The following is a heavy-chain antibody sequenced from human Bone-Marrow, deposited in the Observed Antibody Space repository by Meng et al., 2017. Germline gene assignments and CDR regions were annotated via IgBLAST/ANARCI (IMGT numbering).Heavy chain of an antibody. V-gene: IGHV3-66*02. J-gene: IGHJ3*02. CDR3: ARDCSGSNYIFDAFDI. CDR1: GFSVSHNY. Sequence: GGSLRLSCAASGFSVSHNYMSWVRQAPGKGLEWVSVLYSGGNTYYADSVKGRFTISRDNSKNTVFLQINSLRAEDTAVYYCARDCSGSNYIFDAFDIWGQGTMVTVSS. CDR2: LYSGGNT. D-gene: IGHD1-26*01.